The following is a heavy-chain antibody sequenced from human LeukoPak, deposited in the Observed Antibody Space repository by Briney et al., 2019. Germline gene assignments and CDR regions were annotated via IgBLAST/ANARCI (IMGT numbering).Heavy chain of an antibody. CDR1: GFTFSSYE. CDR3: ARRLVGTPDYSDY. CDR2: INQDGSDK. J-gene: IGHJ4*02. V-gene: IGHV3-7*01. Sequence: GGSLRLSCAASGFTFSSYEMNWVRHTPGKGLEWVANINQDGSDKYYVDSVKGRFTISRDNAKNSLYLQMNSLRAEDTAVYYCARRLVGTPDYSDYWGQGTLVTVSS. D-gene: IGHD4-23*01.